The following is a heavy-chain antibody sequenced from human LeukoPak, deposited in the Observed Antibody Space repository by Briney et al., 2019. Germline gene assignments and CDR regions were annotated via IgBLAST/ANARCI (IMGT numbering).Heavy chain of an antibody. D-gene: IGHD1-26*01. Sequence: SETLSLTCTVSGGSISSSSYYWGWIRQPPGKGLEWIGSIYYSGSTYYNPSLKSRVTISVDTSKNQFSLKLSSVTAADAAVYYCARGSYDYDYWGQGTLVTVSS. J-gene: IGHJ4*02. CDR2: IYYSGST. CDR1: GGSISSSSYY. CDR3: ARGSYDYDY. V-gene: IGHV4-39*07.